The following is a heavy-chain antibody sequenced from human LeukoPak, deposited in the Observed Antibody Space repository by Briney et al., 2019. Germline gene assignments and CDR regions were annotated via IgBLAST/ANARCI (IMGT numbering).Heavy chain of an antibody. J-gene: IGHJ4*02. CDR2: INHSGST. Sequence: PSETLSLTWAVYGGSFSGYYWSWIRQPPGKGLEWIGEINHSGSTNYNPSLKSRVTISVDTSKNQFSLKLSSVTAADTAVYYCASSGGSCSSTSCYKEYYFDYWGQGTLVTVSS. V-gene: IGHV4-34*01. CDR3: ASSGGSCSSTSCYKEYYFDY. CDR1: GGSFSGYY. D-gene: IGHD2-2*02.